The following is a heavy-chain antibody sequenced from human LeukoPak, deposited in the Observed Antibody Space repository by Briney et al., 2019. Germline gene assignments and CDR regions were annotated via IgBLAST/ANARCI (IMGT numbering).Heavy chain of an antibody. Sequence: SETLSLTCAVYGGSFSGYYWSWVRQPPGKGLGWIGEINHSGSTNYNPSLKSRVTISVDTSKNQFSLKLSSVTAADTAVYYCARRGYSYGSDYWGQGTLVTVSS. D-gene: IGHD5-18*01. CDR2: INHSGST. CDR1: GGSFSGYY. V-gene: IGHV4-34*01. J-gene: IGHJ4*02. CDR3: ARRGYSYGSDY.